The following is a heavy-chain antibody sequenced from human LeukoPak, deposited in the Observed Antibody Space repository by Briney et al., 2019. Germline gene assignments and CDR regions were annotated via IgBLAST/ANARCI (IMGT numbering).Heavy chain of an antibody. V-gene: IGHV3-13*05. J-gene: IGHJ4*02. D-gene: IGHD6-19*01. Sequence: PGGSLRLSCAASGFTFSSYDMHWVRQVTGKGLEWVSAIGTAGDPSYPGSVKGRFTISGEIAKNSLYLQMNSLRDGDTAVYYCVRASRGWYYFDYWGQGTLVTVSS. CDR1: GFTFSSYD. CDR3: VRASRGWYYFDY. CDR2: IGTAGDP.